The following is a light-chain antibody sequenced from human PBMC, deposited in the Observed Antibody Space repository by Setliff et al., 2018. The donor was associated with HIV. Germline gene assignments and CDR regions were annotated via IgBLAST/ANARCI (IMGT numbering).Light chain of an antibody. J-gene: IGLJ1*01. CDR3: CSYAGSYTFYV. Sequence: QSVLTQPASVSASPGQSITISCTGTSSDVGAYNYVSWYQQHPGKAPNLIIYDVRSRPSGVSIRFSASKSGSTASLTISGLQPEDEADYYCCSYAGSYTFYVFGTGTKVTVL. CDR1: SSDVGAYNY. CDR2: DVR. V-gene: IGLV2-14*03.